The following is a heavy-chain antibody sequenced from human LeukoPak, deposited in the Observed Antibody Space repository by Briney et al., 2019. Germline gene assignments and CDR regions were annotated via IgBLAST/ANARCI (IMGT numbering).Heavy chain of an antibody. J-gene: IGHJ4*02. Sequence: PGGPLRLSCAASGFSFSSYSMNWVRQAPGRGLEWVSSIGSSSSYIYYADSVKGRFTTSRDNAKNSLYLQMNSLRAEDTAVYYCAIDMRRGVPDYFDYWGQGTLVTVS. D-gene: IGHD3-10*01. V-gene: IGHV3-21*01. CDR1: GFSFSSYS. CDR3: AIDMRRGVPDYFDY. CDR2: IGSSSSYI.